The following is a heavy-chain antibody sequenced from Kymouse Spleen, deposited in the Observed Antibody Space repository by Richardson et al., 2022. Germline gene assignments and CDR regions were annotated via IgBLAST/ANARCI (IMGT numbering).Heavy chain of an antibody. D-gene: IGHD6-6*01. CDR1: GGSFSGYY. CDR3: ARGQAALYYYYGMDV. CDR2: INHSGST. V-gene: IGHV4-34*01. J-gene: IGHJ6*02. Sequence: QVQLQQWGAGLLKPSETLSLTCAVYGGSFSGYYWSWIRQPPGKGLEWIGEINHSGSTNYNPSLKSRVTISVDTSKNQFSLKLSSVTAADTAVYYCARGQAALYYYYGMDVWGQGTTVTVSS.